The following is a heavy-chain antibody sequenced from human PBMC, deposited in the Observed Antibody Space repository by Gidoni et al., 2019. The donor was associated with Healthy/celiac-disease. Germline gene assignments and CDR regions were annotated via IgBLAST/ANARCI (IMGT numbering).Heavy chain of an antibody. Sequence: QVQLHESGPGLVKPSQTLSLTCTVSGCSISSGGYYWTWIRQHPGKGLEWIGYIYYRGSTYYNPSLKSRVTISVDTSKNQFSLKQSSVTAADTAVYYCARDCEKYTHSRWFDPWGQGTLVTVSS. J-gene: IGHJ5*02. D-gene: IGHD2-2*02. V-gene: IGHV4-31*03. CDR1: GCSISSGGYY. CDR2: IYYRGST. CDR3: ARDCEKYTHSRWFDP.